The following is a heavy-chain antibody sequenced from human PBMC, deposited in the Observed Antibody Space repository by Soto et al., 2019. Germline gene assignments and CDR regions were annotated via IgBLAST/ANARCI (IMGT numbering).Heavy chain of an antibody. D-gene: IGHD1-26*01. CDR2: INPKTAAT. V-gene: IGHV1-2*02. CDR1: GHTSNTYP. CDR3: ARIKWGLNYYNGMDV. Sequence: QVQLVQSGAEVKEPGSSVKVSCEASGHTSNTYPISWVRQAPGQGLEWMAWINPKTAATNYAKKFQGRVSLTWDTSSTTAYMELTRLRPDDTAVYYCARIKWGLNYYNGMDVWGQGTTVIVSS. J-gene: IGHJ6*02.